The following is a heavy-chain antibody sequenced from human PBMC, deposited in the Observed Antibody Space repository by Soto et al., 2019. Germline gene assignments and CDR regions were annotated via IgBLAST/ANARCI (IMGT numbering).Heavy chain of an antibody. CDR2: IIGSGAGT. Sequence: EVQLLESGGGLVQPGGSLRLSCAGSGFTFSNYSMSWVRQAPGKGLEWVASIIGSGAGTEYAESVKGRFTISRDNSKNTLYLEMTSLRSDDTAVYDGSNDRLWFRAHWGQGTLVTVSS. D-gene: IGHD3-10*01. CDR1: GFTFSNYS. CDR3: SNDRLWFRAH. V-gene: IGHV3-23*01. J-gene: IGHJ4*02.